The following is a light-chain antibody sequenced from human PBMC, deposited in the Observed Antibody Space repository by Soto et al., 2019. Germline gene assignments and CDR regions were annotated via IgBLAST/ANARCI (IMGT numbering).Light chain of an antibody. CDR3: QKYDSAPYT. CDR2: AAS. J-gene: IGKJ2*01. Sequence: DIQMTQSPSSLSASIGDRVTITCRASQGISNYLAWYQQKPGKVPKLLIYAASTLQSGVPSRFSGSGSGTDFILSISSLQPADVATYYCQKYDSAPYTFGQGTKLETK. CDR1: QGISNY. V-gene: IGKV1-27*01.